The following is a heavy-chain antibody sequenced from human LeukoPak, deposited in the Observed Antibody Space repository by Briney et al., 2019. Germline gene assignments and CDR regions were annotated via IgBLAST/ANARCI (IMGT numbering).Heavy chain of an antibody. CDR3: ARDRAVAGTGWFDP. J-gene: IGHJ5*02. D-gene: IGHD6-19*01. CDR2: INHSGST. V-gene: IGHV4-34*01. Sequence: SETLSLTCAVYGGSFSGYHWSWIRQPPEKGLEWMGEINHSGSTNYNPSLKSRVTISLDTSKNQFSLTLSSVTAADTAVYYCARDRAVAGTGWFDPWGQGTLVTVSS. CDR1: GGSFSGYH.